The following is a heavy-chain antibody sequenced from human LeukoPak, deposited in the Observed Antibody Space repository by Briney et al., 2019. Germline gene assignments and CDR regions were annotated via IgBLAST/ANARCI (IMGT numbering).Heavy chain of an antibody. CDR3: ARGRGYSFGYYPQKLGRAFDY. V-gene: IGHV4-39*07. CDR1: GGSISSSSYY. Sequence: SETLSLTCTVSGGSISSSSYYWGWIRQPPGKGLEWIGEINHSGSTNYNPSLKSRVTISVDTSKNQFSLKLSSVTAADTAVYSCARGRGYSFGYYPQKLGRAFDYWGQGTLVTVSS. J-gene: IGHJ4*02. D-gene: IGHD5-18*01. CDR2: INHSGST.